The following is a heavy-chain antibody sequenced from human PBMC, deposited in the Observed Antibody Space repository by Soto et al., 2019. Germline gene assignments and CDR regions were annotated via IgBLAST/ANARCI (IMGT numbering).Heavy chain of an antibody. J-gene: IGHJ5*02. CDR3: ASSGLWFGENNWFDP. Sequence: GGSLRLSCAASGFTFSNSWMHWVRQVSGKGLEWVSYISSSGSTIYYADSVEGRFTISRDNAKNSLYLQMNSLRAEDTAVYYCASSGLWFGENNWFDPWGQGTLVTVSS. D-gene: IGHD3-10*01. CDR1: GFTFSNSW. CDR2: ISSSGSTI. V-gene: IGHV3-48*04.